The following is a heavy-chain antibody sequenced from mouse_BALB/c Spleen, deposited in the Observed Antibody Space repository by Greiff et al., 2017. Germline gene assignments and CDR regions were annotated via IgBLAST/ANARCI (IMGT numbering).Heavy chain of an antibody. CDR2: IRNKANGYTT. CDR3: ARPHRYDGGFAY. CDR1: GFTFTDYY. Sequence: EVQRVESGGGLVQPGGSLRLSCATSGFTFTDYYMSWVRQPPGKALEWLGFIRNKANGYTTEYSASVKGRFTISRDNSQSILYLQMNTLRAEDSATYYCARPHRYDGGFAYWGQGTLVTVSA. V-gene: IGHV7-3*02. D-gene: IGHD2-14*01. J-gene: IGHJ3*01.